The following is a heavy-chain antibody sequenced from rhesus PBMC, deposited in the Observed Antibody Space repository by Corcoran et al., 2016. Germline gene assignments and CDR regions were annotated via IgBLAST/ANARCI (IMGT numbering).Heavy chain of an antibody. CDR2: ISPTNGKK. CDR1: GYTFTSYY. Sequence: QVQLVQSGAEIKQPGASVKLSCRASGYTFTSYYIHWVRQTPGQGLEWIGLISPTNGKKGTAQRFQGSVALTSDTSTGTGYMELSSLKSEDTAVYYCATETSSSEYLEFWGQGALVTVSS. CDR3: ATETSSSEYLEF. J-gene: IGHJ1*01. V-gene: IGHV1-180*01.